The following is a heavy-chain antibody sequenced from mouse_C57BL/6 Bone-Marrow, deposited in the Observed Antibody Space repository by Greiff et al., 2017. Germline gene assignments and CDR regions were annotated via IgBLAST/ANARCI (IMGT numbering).Heavy chain of an antibody. CDR1: GYSITSGYY. V-gene: IGHV3-6*01. CDR2: ISYDGSN. Sequence: EVQVVESGPGLVKPSQSLSLTCSVTGYSITSGYYWNWIRQFPGNKLEWMGYISYDGSNNYNPSLKNRISITRDTSKNQFFLKLNSVTTEDTATYYCARAWGLRPGFAYWGQGTLVTVSA. D-gene: IGHD2-4*01. J-gene: IGHJ3*01. CDR3: ARAWGLRPGFAY.